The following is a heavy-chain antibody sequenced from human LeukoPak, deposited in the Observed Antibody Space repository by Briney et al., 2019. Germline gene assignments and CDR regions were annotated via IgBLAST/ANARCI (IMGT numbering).Heavy chain of an antibody. Sequence: GGSLRLSCTASGFTFSSYAMSWVRQAPGKGLEWISSISAGGDITHYAVSMQGRFTISRDNSKNTLYLQMNSLRAEDTAVYYCAKESPQFDYWGQGTLVTVSS. V-gene: IGHV3-23*01. CDR3: AKESPQFDY. CDR2: ISAGGDIT. CDR1: GFTFSSYA. J-gene: IGHJ4*02.